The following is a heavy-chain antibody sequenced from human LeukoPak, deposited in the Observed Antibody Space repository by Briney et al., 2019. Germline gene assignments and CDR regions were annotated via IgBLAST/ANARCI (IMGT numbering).Heavy chain of an antibody. J-gene: IGHJ4*02. CDR2: IYHDGST. CDR1: GGSISSNNW. D-gene: IGHD2-2*01. Sequence: PSETLSLTCAVSGGSISSNNWWIWVRQSPEKGLEWIGEIYHDGSTNYNPSLKSRVTISMDKSKNQLSLKLNFVTAADTAVFYCARGLHCSSTSCYDGATYFDYWGQGTLVTVSS. V-gene: IGHV4-4*02. CDR3: ARGLHCSSTSCYDGATYFDY.